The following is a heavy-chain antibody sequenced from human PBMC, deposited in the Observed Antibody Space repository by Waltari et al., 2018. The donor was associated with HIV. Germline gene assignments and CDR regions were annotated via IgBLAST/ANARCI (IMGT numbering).Heavy chain of an antibody. J-gene: IGHJ6*02. Sequence: QVQLVESGGGVVQPGRSLRLSCAASGFTFSSYAMHWVRQAPGKGLEWVAVISYDGSNKSYADSVKGQLTNSKKNSRNTLYLQLNSLRAEDTAVYYCARDRYCSGGSCRSYYYYGMDVWGHGTTVTVSS. CDR2: ISYDGSNK. CDR1: GFTFSSYA. V-gene: IGHV3-30-3*01. CDR3: ARDRYCSGGSCRSYYYYGMDV. D-gene: IGHD2-15*01.